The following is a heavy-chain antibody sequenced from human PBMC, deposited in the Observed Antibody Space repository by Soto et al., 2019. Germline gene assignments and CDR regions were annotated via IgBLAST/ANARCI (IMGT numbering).Heavy chain of an antibody. V-gene: IGHV2-5*02. CDR3: AHTMAPRIFDS. J-gene: IGHJ4*02. CDR1: GFSLITDGVG. Sequence: QITLKEAGPTLVKPTQTLTLTCSFSGFSLITDGVGVGWIRQPPGKALEWLALIYWDDDTGYSTSLRSRLTMTKDTSRNQVVLTMTNMDPADTATYYCAHTMAPRIFDSWGQGTLVTVSS. CDR2: IYWDDDT.